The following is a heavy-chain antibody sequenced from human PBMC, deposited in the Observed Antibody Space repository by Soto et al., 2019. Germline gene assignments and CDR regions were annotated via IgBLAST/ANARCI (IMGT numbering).Heavy chain of an antibody. V-gene: IGHV3-23*01. D-gene: IGHD3-10*01. J-gene: IGHJ4*02. CDR2: ITGSGGST. CDR3: AIASVTRIRGEPPAH. CDR1: GVIFTRYS. Sequence: PGGSLRLSCAASGVIFTRYSMSWVRQAPGKGLAWVSGITGSGGSTNYADSVKGRFTIFRGNSRDTLYLQMHSLGVDDTAIYYCAIASVTRIRGEPPAHWGQGTLVTVSS.